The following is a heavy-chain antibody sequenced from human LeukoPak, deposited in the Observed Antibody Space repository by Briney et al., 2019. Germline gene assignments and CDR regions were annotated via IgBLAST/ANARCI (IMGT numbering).Heavy chain of an antibody. J-gene: IGHJ4*02. CDR1: GGTISSYY. CDR2: IYYSGST. V-gene: IGHV4-59*01. D-gene: IGHD5-18*01. CDR3: ARAGYSYGPIGY. Sequence: SETLSLTCTVSGGTISSYYWSWIRQPPGKGLEWIGCIYYSGSTNYNPSLKSRVTISVDTSKNQFSLKLSSVTAAGTAVYYCARAGYSYGPIGYWGQGTLVTVSS.